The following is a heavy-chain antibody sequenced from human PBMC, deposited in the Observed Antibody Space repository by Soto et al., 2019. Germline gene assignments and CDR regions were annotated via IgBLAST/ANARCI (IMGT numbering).Heavy chain of an antibody. CDR3: ARGTTVTTNWFDP. D-gene: IGHD4-17*01. CDR1: GYTFTGYY. Sequence: ASVKVSCKASGYTFTGYYMHWVRQAPGQGLEWMGWINPNSGGTNYAQKFQGWVTMTRDTSISTAYMELSRLRSDDTAVYYCARGTTVTTNWFDPWGQGTLVTVSS. CDR2: INPNSGGT. V-gene: IGHV1-2*04. J-gene: IGHJ5*02.